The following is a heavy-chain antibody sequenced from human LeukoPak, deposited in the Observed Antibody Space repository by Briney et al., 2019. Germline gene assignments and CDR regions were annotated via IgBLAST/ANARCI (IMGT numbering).Heavy chain of an antibody. CDR1: GGSISSYY. D-gene: IGHD3-22*01. Sequence: SETLSLTCTVSGGSISSYYWSWLRQPPGKGLEWIGYIYYSGSTNYNPSLKSRVTISVDTSKNQFSLKLSSVTAADTAVYYCARLAYYYDSSGYYGGGFDYWGQGTLVTVSS. CDR3: ARLAYYYDSSGYYGGGFDY. J-gene: IGHJ4*02. CDR2: IYYSGST. V-gene: IGHV4-59*08.